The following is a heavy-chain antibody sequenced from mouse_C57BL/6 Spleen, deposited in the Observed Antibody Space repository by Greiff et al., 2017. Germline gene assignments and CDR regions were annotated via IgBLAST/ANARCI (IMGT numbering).Heavy chain of an antibody. CDR3: ARRDGSSYVDWFAY. D-gene: IGHD1-1*01. J-gene: IGHJ3*01. CDR1: GYTFTSYW. Sequence: VQLQQPGAELVRPGSSVKLSCKASGYTFTSYWMDWVKQRPGQGLEWIGNIYPSDSETHYNQKFKDKATLTVDKSSSTAYMQLSSLTSEDSAVYYCARRDGSSYVDWFAYWGQGTLVTVSA. CDR2: IYPSDSET. V-gene: IGHV1-61*01.